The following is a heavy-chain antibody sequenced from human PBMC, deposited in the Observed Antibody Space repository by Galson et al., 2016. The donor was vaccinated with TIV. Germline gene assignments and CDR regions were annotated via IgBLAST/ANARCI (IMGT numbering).Heavy chain of an antibody. V-gene: IGHV3-9*01. J-gene: IGHJ4*02. CDR2: ISWNSGNI. D-gene: IGHD3-22*01. Sequence: SLRLSCAASGFTFNDYAMHWARQAPGKGLEWVSGISWNSGNIDYGDSVKGRFTISRDNAKNSLCLQMNSLRAEDTALYYCARGDYFDNSGYSDYWGQGTLVTVSS. CDR1: GFTFNDYA. CDR3: ARGDYFDNSGYSDY.